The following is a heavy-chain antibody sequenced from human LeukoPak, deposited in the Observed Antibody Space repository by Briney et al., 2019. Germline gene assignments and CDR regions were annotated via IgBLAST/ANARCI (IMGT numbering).Heavy chain of an antibody. CDR2: IYYSGTT. J-gene: IGHJ4*02. D-gene: IGHD3-10*01. Sequence: SETLSLTCTVSGGSISSGDYYWSWIRQPPGKGLEWIGYIYYSGTTYYNPPLKSRVTISVDTSKNQFSLKLTSVTAADTAVYFCARGPYGSGSYYWGQGTLVTVSS. CDR1: GGSISSGDYY. CDR3: ARGPYGSGSYY. V-gene: IGHV4-30-4*01.